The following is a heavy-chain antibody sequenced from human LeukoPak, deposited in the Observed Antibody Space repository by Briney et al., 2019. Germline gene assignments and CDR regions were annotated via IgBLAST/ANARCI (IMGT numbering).Heavy chain of an antibody. V-gene: IGHV3-74*03. CDR3: VRENNGIDY. CDR1: GFSISKYW. D-gene: IGHD1-14*01. Sequence: QPGRSLRLSCAVSGFSISKYWMDWVRQAPGKGPVWVSHLNGDGRTTYADSVKGRFTISRDNAKNTLYLQMDSLRAEDTAVYYCVRENNGIDYWGQGTLVTVSS. J-gene: IGHJ4*02. CDR2: LNGDGRT.